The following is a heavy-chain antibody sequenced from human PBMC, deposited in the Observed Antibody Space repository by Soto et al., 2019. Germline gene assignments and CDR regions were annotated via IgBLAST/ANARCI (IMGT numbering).Heavy chain of an antibody. CDR1: GSTITNYY. J-gene: IGHJ4*02. CDR3: ARGVRDRYNYDY. CDR2: INPSGSTA. Sequence: QVQLVQSGAEVKKPGASVKISCRSSGSTITNYYVHWVRQAPGQGLEWMGLINPSGSTASYAQKFQGRVTMTRDTSTSTIYMELSSVRSEDGAVYYCARGVRDRYNYDYWGQGTLVTVSS. D-gene: IGHD5-12*01. V-gene: IGHV1-46*01.